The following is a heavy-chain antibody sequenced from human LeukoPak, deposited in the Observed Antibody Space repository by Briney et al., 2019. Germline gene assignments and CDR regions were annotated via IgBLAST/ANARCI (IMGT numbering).Heavy chain of an antibody. Sequence: ASVTVSCKASGRTFTIYDINWVRQAPGQGLEWLGWMNPNSGNTGYAQKFQGRVTMTRNTSISTAYMELSSLRSEDTAVYYCARVRGYAGTEVDYWGQGTLVTVSS. CDR3: ARVRGYAGTEVDY. CDR1: GRTFTIYD. V-gene: IGHV1-8*01. J-gene: IGHJ4*02. CDR2: MNPNSGNT. D-gene: IGHD3-10*01.